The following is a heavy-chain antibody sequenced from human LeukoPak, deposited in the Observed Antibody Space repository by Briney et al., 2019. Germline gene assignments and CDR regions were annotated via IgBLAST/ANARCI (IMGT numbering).Heavy chain of an antibody. J-gene: IGHJ4*02. CDR1: GGTFSSYA. CDR2: IIPIFGIA. V-gene: IGHV1-69*04. Sequence: ASVKVSCKASGGTFSSYAISWVRQAPGQGLEWMGRIIPIFGIANYAQKFRGRVTITADKSTSTAYMELSSLRSEDTAVCYCARVGGGGIAAAGIDYWGQGTLVTVSS. D-gene: IGHD6-13*01. CDR3: ARVGGGGIAAAGIDY.